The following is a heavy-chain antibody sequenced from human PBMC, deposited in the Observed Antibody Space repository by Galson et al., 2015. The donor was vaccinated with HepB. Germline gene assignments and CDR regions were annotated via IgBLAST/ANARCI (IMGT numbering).Heavy chain of an antibody. CDR2: ISGSGGST. V-gene: IGHV3-23*01. Sequence: SLRLSCAASGFSFSSYAMSWVRQAPGKGLEWVSAISGSGGSTYYADSVKGRFTISRDNSKNTLYLQMNSLRAEDTAVYYCAKGGSGWHGGYYYYYGMDVWGQGTTVTVSS. J-gene: IGHJ6*02. D-gene: IGHD6-19*01. CDR3: AKGGSGWHGGYYYYYGMDV. CDR1: GFSFSSYA.